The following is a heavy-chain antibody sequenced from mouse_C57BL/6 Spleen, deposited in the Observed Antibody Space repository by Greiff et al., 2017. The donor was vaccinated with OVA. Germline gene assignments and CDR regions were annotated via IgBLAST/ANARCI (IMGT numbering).Heavy chain of an antibody. Sequence: EVQLQQSGPELVKPGASVKISCKASGYTFTDYYMNWVKQSHGKSLEWIGDINPNNGGTSYNQKFKGKATLTVDKSSSTAYMELRSLTSEDSAVYYCARWNLYYYGSPGYFDVWGTGTTVTVSS. CDR2: INPNNGGT. D-gene: IGHD1-1*01. CDR3: ARWNLYYYGSPGYFDV. CDR1: GYTFTDYY. J-gene: IGHJ1*03. V-gene: IGHV1-26*01.